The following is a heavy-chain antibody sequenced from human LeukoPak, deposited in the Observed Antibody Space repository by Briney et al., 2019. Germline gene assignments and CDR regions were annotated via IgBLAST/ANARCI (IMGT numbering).Heavy chain of an antibody. Sequence: GRSLRLSCAASGFTFSSYGMHWVRQAPGKGLEWVAFIWYDGSNKYYADSVKGRFSIYRDNSKNTLYLQMNSLRAEDTAVYYCASAVRGYSYYFDYWGQGTLVTVSS. CDR1: GFTFSSYG. J-gene: IGHJ4*02. CDR3: ASAVRGYSYYFDY. D-gene: IGHD5-18*01. CDR2: IWYDGSNK. V-gene: IGHV3-33*01.